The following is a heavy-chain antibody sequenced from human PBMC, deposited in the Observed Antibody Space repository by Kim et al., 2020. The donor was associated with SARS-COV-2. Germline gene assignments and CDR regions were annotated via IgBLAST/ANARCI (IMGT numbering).Heavy chain of an antibody. D-gene: IGHD4-17*01. CDR3: ARADTVTTEGGAFDI. CDR1: GGSISSGGYY. CDR2: IYYSGST. V-gene: IGHV4-31*03. Sequence: SETLSLTCTVSGGSISSGGYYWSWIRQHPGKGLEWIGYIYYSGSTYYNPSLKSRVTISVDTSKNQFSLKLSSVTAADTAVYYCARADTVTTEGGAFDIWGQGTMVTVSS. J-gene: IGHJ3*02.